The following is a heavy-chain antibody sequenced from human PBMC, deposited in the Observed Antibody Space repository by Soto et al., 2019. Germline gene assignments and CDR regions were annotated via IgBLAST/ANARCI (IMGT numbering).Heavy chain of an antibody. D-gene: IGHD2-2*03. J-gene: IGHJ4*02. Sequence: GGSLRLSCAASGFIFRSFVMHWVRQAPGKGLEWVALISNDGNSEYYADSVKGRFTISRDNYKKTLFVQMNSLRSEDTAVYYCARGTTFGYFDYWGQGALVTVSS. CDR3: ARGTTFGYFDY. V-gene: IGHV3-30-3*01. CDR1: GFIFRSFV. CDR2: ISNDGNSE.